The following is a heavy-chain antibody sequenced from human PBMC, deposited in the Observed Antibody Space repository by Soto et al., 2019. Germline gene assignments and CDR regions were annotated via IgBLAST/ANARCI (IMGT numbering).Heavy chain of an antibody. J-gene: IGHJ5*02. Sequence: QLQLQESGPGLVKPSETLSLTCTASGGSISSSSYYWGWIRQPPGKGLEWIGSTYYSGGTYYNPSLKSRVTISVDTSKNQFSLKLSSVTAADTAVYYCARLLLLYDFWSGRPEGGWFDPWGQGTLVTVSS. D-gene: IGHD3-3*01. CDR1: GGSISSSSYY. CDR3: ARLLLLYDFWSGRPEGGWFDP. V-gene: IGHV4-39*01. CDR2: TYYSGGT.